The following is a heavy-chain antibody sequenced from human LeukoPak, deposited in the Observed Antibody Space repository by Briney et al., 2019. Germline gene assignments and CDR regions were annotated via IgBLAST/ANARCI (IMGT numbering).Heavy chain of an antibody. Sequence: ASVKVSCKASGYTFTGYYMHWVRQAPGQGLEWMGWMNPNSGNTGYAQKFQGRVTMTRNTSISTAYMELSSLRSEDTAVYYCARGGQLLWFGELLPDDAFDIWGQGTMVTVSS. CDR1: GYTFTGYY. D-gene: IGHD3-10*01. CDR3: ARGGQLLWFGELLPDDAFDI. J-gene: IGHJ3*02. CDR2: MNPNSGNT. V-gene: IGHV1-8*02.